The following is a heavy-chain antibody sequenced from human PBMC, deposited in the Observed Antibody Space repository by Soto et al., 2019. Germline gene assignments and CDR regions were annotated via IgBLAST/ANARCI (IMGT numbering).Heavy chain of an antibody. CDR2: TYYRSKWYN. CDR3: ARGRMSSKYAKDV. J-gene: IGHJ6*02. CDR1: GDSVSSNSVA. V-gene: IGHV6-1*01. Sequence: SQTLSLTCAISGDSVSSNSVAWNWIRQSPSRGLEWLGRTYYRSKWYNDYAVSVKSRISINPDTSKNQFSLHLNSLTPEDTAVFYCARGRMSSKYAKDVWGQGTTVTVSS.